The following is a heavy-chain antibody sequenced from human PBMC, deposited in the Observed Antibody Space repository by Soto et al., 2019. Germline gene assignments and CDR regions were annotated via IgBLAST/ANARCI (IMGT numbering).Heavy chain of an antibody. CDR1: GYSFTSYW. Sequence: PGESLKISCKGSGYSFTSYWISWVRQMPGKGLEWMGRIDPSDSYTNYSPSFQGHVTISADKSISTAYLQWSGLRAEDTAVYYCAKVVQSPGGGYYYYYGMDVWGHGTTVTVSS. CDR3: AKVVQSPGGGYYYYYGMDV. J-gene: IGHJ6*02. CDR2: IDPSDSYT. V-gene: IGHV5-10-1*01. D-gene: IGHD2-8*02.